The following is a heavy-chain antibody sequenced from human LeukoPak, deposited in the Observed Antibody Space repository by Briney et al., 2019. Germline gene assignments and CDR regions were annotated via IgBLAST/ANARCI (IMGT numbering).Heavy chain of an antibody. CDR3: AKGGYYDILTGSGLDY. D-gene: IGHD3-9*01. Sequence: GASLRLSCAASGFTFSSYAMSWVRQAPGKGLEWVSAISGSGGSTYYADSVKGRFTISRDNSKNTLYLQMNSLRAEDTAVYYCAKGGYYDILTGSGLDYLGQGTLVTVSS. J-gene: IGHJ4*02. CDR1: GFTFSSYA. CDR2: ISGSGGST. V-gene: IGHV3-23*01.